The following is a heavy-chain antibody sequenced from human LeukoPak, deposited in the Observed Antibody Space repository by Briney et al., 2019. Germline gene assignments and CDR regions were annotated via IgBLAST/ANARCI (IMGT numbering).Heavy chain of an antibody. CDR3: ARGRGYSYGTDFDY. CDR2: LYPGDSDT. V-gene: IGHV5-51*01. Sequence: GESLKISCESSGYSFTNSWIAWVRQTPGKGPEWMAILYPGDSDTRYSPSFQGQVTISVDKSISTAYLQWRSLKALDSAMYYCARGRGYSYGTDFDYWGQGTLVTVSS. D-gene: IGHD5-18*01. J-gene: IGHJ4*02. CDR1: GYSFTNSW.